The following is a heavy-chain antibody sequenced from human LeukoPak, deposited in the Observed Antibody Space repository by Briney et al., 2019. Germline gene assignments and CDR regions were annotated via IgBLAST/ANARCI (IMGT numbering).Heavy chain of an antibody. Sequence: SETPSLTCTVSGDSISSLFLSWIRQPAGKGLEWIGRIYGSRSTTYNPSLKSRVTMSVDTSKNQFSLKLTSVTAADTAVYYCARDSGTTGEVKFDPWGHGILVTVSS. V-gene: IGHV4-4*07. CDR3: ARDSGTTGEVKFDP. D-gene: IGHD3-10*01. J-gene: IGHJ5*02. CDR2: IYGSRST. CDR1: GDSISSLF.